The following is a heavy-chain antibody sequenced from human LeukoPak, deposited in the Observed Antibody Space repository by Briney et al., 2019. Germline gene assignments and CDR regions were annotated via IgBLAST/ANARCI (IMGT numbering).Heavy chain of an antibody. CDR3: ARIYSEDGRYYFHYMDV. V-gene: IGHV3-48*04. Sequence: GGSLRLSCASSRFLFSSYSMNWVRQAPGKGLEWVSYISSSGSAIYYADSVKGRLTISRDNAKNSLYLQMNSLRAEDTALYYCARIYSEDGRYYFHYMDVCGKAPTVTVSS. CDR1: RFLFSSYS. D-gene: IGHD5-12*01. J-gene: IGHJ6*03. CDR2: ISSSGSAI.